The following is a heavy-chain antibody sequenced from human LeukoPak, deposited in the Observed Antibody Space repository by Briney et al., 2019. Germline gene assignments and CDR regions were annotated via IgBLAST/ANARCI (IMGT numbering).Heavy chain of an antibody. D-gene: IGHD3-3*01. Sequence: PSGTLSFTCAVSGASISSSNWWSWARQPPGEGLEWIGEVYHAGTTNYNPSLQSRVTISVDTSKNQFSLKLSSVTAADTAVYYCARGTYYDFWSGYYTPNWFDPWGQGTLVTVSS. CDR1: GASISSSNW. CDR2: VYHAGTT. V-gene: IGHV4-4*02. J-gene: IGHJ5*02. CDR3: ARGTYYDFWSGYYTPNWFDP.